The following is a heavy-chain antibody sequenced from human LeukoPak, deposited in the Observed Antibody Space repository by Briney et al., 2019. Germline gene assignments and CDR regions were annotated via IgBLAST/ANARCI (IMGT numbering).Heavy chain of an antibody. CDR3: ARMPLYSYGWGTWHDAFDI. CDR1: GGSISSSSYY. CDR2: IYYSGST. Sequence: SETLSLTCTVSGGSISSSSYYWGWIRQPPGKGLEWIGSIYYSGSTYYNPSLKSRVTISVDTSKNQFSLKLSSVTAADTAVYYCARMPLYSYGWGTWHDAFDIWGQGTMVTVSS. J-gene: IGHJ3*02. D-gene: IGHD5-18*01. V-gene: IGHV4-39*01.